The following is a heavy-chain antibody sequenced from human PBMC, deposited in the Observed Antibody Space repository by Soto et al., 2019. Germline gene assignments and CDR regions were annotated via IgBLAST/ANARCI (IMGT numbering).Heavy chain of an antibody. CDR2: ISYDGSEK. CDR3: VKDSSPGGYFDS. J-gene: IGHJ4*02. D-gene: IGHD2-15*01. Sequence: QVQLVESGGGVVHPGRSLRLSCAVSGFTFRNFGMHWVRQAPGKGPEWVAVISYDGSEKYYAESVKGRFTVFRDNYKNTLSLQMNSLRSDDTAVYYCVKDSSPGGYFDSWGQGTLVTVSS. CDR1: GFTFRNFG. V-gene: IGHV3-30*18.